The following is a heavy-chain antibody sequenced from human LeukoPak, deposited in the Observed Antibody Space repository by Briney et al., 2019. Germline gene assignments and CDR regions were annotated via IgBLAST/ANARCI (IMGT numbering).Heavy chain of an antibody. D-gene: IGHD3-10*01. J-gene: IGHJ4*02. Sequence: PGGSLRLSCAASGFTFSNYGMHWVRQTPGKGLEWVAVISYDGSYKYYADSVKGRFTISRDNSKNTLYLQMNSLRAEDTAVYYCAKDRGGDSGLDYWGQGTLVTVSS. CDR2: ISYDGSYK. CDR3: AKDRGGDSGLDY. V-gene: IGHV3-30*18. CDR1: GFTFSNYG.